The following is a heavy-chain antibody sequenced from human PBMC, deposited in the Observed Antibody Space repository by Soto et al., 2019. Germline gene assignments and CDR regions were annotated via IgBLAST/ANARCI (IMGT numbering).Heavy chain of an antibody. CDR1: GGTFSTYV. CDR3: SRGRPRTVPPFYYYGLDV. V-gene: IGHV1-69*06. CDR2: VIAMSGSS. D-gene: IGHD1-1*01. Sequence: QVQLVQSGAEVKKPGSSVKVSCKASGGTFSTYVISWVRQAPGQGLEWMGRVIAMSGSSNYAQKFQGRVTITADKDTSIAYMEVRSLRSEDTAVYYCSRGRPRTVPPFYYYGLDVWGQGTMVIVSS. J-gene: IGHJ6*02.